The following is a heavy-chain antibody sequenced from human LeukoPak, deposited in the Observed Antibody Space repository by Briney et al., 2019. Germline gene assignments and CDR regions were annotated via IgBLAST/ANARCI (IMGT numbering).Heavy chain of an antibody. J-gene: IGHJ5*02. D-gene: IGHD6-13*01. CDR1: GGSITNYY. Sequence: PSETLSLTCAVSGGSITNYYWSWIRQPPGKGLEWIGCIYYTGSTNYNPSLRSRVTISVDTSKNQLSLKLTSVTPADTAVYYCARKAAAGIPPLYNWFDPWGQGTLVTVSA. CDR2: IYYTGST. CDR3: ARKAAAGIPPLYNWFDP. V-gene: IGHV4-59*01.